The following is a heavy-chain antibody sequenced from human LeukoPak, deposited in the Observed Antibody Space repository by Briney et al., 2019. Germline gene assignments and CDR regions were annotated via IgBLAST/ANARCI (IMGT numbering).Heavy chain of an antibody. D-gene: IGHD6-19*01. CDR2: ISDYNGNT. J-gene: IGHJ4*02. CDR3: ARDPDSSGATDYFDY. V-gene: IGHV1-18*01. CDR1: GYTFTSYG. Sequence: ASVKVSCKASGYTFTSYGISWVRQAPGQGLEWMGWISDYNGNTNYAQKLQGRVTMTTDTSTSTAYMELRSLRSDDTAVYYCARDPDSSGATDYFDYWGQGTLVTASS.